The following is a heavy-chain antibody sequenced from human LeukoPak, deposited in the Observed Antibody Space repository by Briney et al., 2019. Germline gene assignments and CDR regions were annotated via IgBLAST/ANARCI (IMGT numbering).Heavy chain of an antibody. V-gene: IGHV1-69*13. Sequence: PVKVSCKASGGTFSSYAISWVRQAPGQGLEWMGGIIPIFGTANYAQKFQGRVTITADESTSTAYMELSSLRSEDTAVYYCARGLVEYCGGDRYSYFDYWGQGTLVTVSS. D-gene: IGHD2-21*02. CDR1: GGTFSSYA. J-gene: IGHJ4*02. CDR2: IIPIFGTA. CDR3: ARGLVEYCGGDRYSYFDY.